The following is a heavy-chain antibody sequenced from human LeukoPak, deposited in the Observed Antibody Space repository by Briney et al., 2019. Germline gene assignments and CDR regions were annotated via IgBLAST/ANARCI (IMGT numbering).Heavy chain of an antibody. D-gene: IGHD2-2*01. CDR2: ISSSGSTI. CDR3: ARTKGVPAAMGYMDV. CDR1: GFTFSSYG. Sequence: GGSLRLSCAASGFTFSSYGMHWVRQAPGKGLEWVSYISSSGSTIYYADSVKGRFTISRDNAKNSLYLQMNSLRAEDTAVYYCARTKGVPAAMGYMDVWGKGTTVTVS. V-gene: IGHV3-48*04. J-gene: IGHJ6*03.